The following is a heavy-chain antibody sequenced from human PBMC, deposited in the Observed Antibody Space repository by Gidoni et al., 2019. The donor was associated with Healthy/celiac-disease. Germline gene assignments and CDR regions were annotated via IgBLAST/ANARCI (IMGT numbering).Heavy chain of an antibody. Sequence: EVQLVESGGGLVQPGGSLRLSCAASGFTFSSYEMNWVRQAPGKGLEWVSYISSSGSTIYYADAVKGRFTISRDNAKNSLYLQMNSLRAEDTAVYYCARDLRLYDFWSGNYGMDVWGQGTTVTVSS. J-gene: IGHJ6*02. CDR3: ARDLRLYDFWSGNYGMDV. D-gene: IGHD3-3*01. CDR2: ISSSGSTI. CDR1: GFTFSSYE. V-gene: IGHV3-48*03.